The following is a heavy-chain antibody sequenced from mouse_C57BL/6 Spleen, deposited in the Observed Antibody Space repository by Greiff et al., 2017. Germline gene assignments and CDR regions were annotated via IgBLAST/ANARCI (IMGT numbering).Heavy chain of an antibody. CDR3: ARWVGRGRYFDY. Sequence: QVQLQQPGAELVMPGASVKLSCKASGYTFTSYWMHWVKQRPGQGLEWIGEIDPSDSYTNSNQKFKGKSTLTVDKSSSTAYMQLSSLTSEDSAVYDCARWVGRGRYFDYWGQGTTLTVSS. CDR2: IDPSDSYT. J-gene: IGHJ2*01. V-gene: IGHV1-69*01. CDR1: GYTFTSYW. D-gene: IGHD4-1*01.